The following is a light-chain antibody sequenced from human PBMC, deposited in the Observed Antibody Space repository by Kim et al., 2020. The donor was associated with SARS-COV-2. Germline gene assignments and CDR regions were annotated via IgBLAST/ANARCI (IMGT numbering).Light chain of an antibody. CDR1: SSDFGDFNY. V-gene: IGLV2-11*01. CDR2: SVS. J-gene: IGLJ2*01. CDR3: CLYAGSSVI. Sequence: QSALTQPRSVSGSPGQSVTITCTGSSSDFGDFNYVSWYQQHPGKAPKFMLYSVSKRPSGVPDRFSGSKSGNTASLTISGLQAEDEADYYCCLYAGSSVIFGGGTKVTVL.